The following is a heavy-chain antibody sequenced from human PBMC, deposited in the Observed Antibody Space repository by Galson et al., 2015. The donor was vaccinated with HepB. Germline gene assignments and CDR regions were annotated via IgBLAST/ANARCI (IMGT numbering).Heavy chain of an antibody. J-gene: IGHJ4*02. CDR3: AKNQVTMIVMVT. V-gene: IGHV3-23*01. D-gene: IGHD3-22*01. CDR1: GFTFKNYA. Sequence: SLRLSCAASGFTFKNYAMTWVRQAPGKGLEWVSTISGYGTSTYYTDSVKGRFTISRDNSKNTLYLQMNSLRVDDTAVYYCAKNQVTMIVMVTWGQGTLVTVSS. CDR2: ISGYGTST.